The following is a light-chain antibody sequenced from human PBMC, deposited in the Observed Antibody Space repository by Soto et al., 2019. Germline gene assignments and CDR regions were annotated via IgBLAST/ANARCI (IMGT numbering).Light chain of an antibody. Sequence: QSVLTQPASVSGSPGQSITISCTGSSSDVGAYHFVSWYQHHPGKAPKLILYEVTARPSGVSSRFSGSKSGNTASLTISGLQAEDEADYYCISYTSSSPYVFGTGTKVTVL. J-gene: IGLJ1*01. CDR3: ISYTSSSPYV. CDR1: SSDVGAYHF. CDR2: EVT. V-gene: IGLV2-14*01.